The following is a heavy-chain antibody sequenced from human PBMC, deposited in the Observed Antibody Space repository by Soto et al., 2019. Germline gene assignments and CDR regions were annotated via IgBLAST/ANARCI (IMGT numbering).Heavy chain of an antibody. CDR1: GYNFAGYW. J-gene: IGHJ4*02. CDR3: ARGGVSPRTFAS. CDR2: IYPSDSDT. V-gene: IGHV5-51*01. D-gene: IGHD3-3*02. Sequence: GESLKISCKGSGYNFAGYWIAWVRQMPGKGLELMGIIYPSDSDTRYRPSFQGQVTISADKSISSAYLQWSSLRASDTAMYYCARGGVSPRTFASGGQGTPVTVSS.